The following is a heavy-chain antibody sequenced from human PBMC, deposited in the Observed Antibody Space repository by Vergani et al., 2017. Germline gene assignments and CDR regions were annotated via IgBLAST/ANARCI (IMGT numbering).Heavy chain of an antibody. V-gene: IGHV4-39*07. D-gene: IGHD1-1*01. Sequence: QLQLQESGPGLVKPSETLSLTCTVSGGSISSSSYYWGWIRQPPGKGLEWIGEINHSGSTNYNPSLKSRVTISVDTSKNQFSLKLSAVTAADTAVYYCARGGPSYNFDYWGQGTLVTVSS. CDR3: ARGGPSYNFDY. CDR2: INHSGST. CDR1: GGSISSSSYY. J-gene: IGHJ4*02.